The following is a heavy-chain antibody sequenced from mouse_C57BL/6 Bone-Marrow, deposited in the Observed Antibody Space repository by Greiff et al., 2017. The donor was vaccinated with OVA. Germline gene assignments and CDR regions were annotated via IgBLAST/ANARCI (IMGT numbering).Heavy chain of an antibody. J-gene: IGHJ2*01. Sequence: QVHVKQSGPELVKPGASVKLSCKASGYTFTSYDINWVKQRPGQGLEWIGWIYPRDGSTKYNEKFKGKATLTVDTSSSTAYMELHSLTSEDSAVYFCAPRGVDYLDYWGQGTTLTVSS. CDR1: GYTFTSYD. D-gene: IGHD1-1*02. V-gene: IGHV1-85*01. CDR3: APRGVDYLDY. CDR2: IYPRDGST.